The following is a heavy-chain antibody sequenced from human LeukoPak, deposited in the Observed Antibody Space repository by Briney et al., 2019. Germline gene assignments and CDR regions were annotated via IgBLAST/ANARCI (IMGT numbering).Heavy chain of an antibody. CDR1: GVTFSSYG. D-gene: IGHD2-2*01. V-gene: IGHV3-30*03. Sequence: GGSLRLSCAASGVTFSSYGMNWVRQAPGKGLEWVAVISYDGSNKYYADSVKGRFTISRDNSKNTLYLQMNSLRAEDTAVYYCARDVFDIVVVPAAMAPYFDYWGQGTLVTVSS. CDR2: ISYDGSNK. J-gene: IGHJ4*02. CDR3: ARDVFDIVVVPAAMAPYFDY.